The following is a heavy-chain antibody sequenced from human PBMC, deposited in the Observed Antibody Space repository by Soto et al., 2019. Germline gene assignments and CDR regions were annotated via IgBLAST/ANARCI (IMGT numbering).Heavy chain of an antibody. CDR1: GFTFSSYS. J-gene: IGHJ3*02. D-gene: IGHD2-15*01. V-gene: IGHV3-21*01. CDR2: ISSSSSYI. CDR3: ASNILLPTSDAFDI. Sequence: GSLRLSCAASGFTFSSYSMNWVRQAPGKGLEWVSSISSSSSYIYYADSVKGRFTISRDNAKNSLYLQMNSLRAEDTAVYYCASNILLPTSDAFDIWGQGTMVTVSS.